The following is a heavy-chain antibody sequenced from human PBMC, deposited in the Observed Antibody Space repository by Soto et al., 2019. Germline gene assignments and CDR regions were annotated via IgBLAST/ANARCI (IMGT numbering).Heavy chain of an antibody. CDR3: XXXXXXXXXXXXXXXXXXXXXXDX. CDR1: GFTFSNAW. Sequence: EVQLVESGGGLVKPGGSLRLSCAASGFTFSNAWMSWVRQXPXXXXXXXXXXXXXTDGGTTDYAAPVKGRFTISRDDSKNTLYLQMNSLKTXXXAVXXXXXXXXXXXXXXXXXXXXXXXXXDXWGQGTTVTVSS. V-gene: IGHV3-15*01. J-gene: IGHJ6*02. CDR2: XXXXTDGGTT.